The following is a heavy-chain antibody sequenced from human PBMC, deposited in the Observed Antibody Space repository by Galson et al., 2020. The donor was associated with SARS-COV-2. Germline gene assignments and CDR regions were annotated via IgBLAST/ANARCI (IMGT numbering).Heavy chain of an antibody. CDR2: INPNSGGT. D-gene: IGHD6-13*01. V-gene: IGHV1-2*02. J-gene: IGHJ6*02. CDR1: GYTFTGYY. Sequence: ASVKVSCKASGYTFTGYYMHWVRQAPGQGLEWMGWINPNSGGTNYAQKFQGRVTMTRDTSISTAYMELSRLRSDDTAVYYCAREKALAAAGTPRFDYYYGMDVWGQGTTVTVSS. CDR3: AREKALAAAGTPRFDYYYGMDV.